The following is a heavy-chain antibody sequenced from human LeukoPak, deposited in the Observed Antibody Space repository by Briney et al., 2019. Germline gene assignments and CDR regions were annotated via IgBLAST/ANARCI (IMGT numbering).Heavy chain of an antibody. J-gene: IGHJ5*02. CDR2: IIPIFGTA. CDR1: GGTFSSYA. V-gene: IGHV1-69*13. Sequence: GASVKVSCKASGGTFSSYAISWVRQAHGQGLEWMGGIIPIFGTANYAQKFQGRVTITADESTSTAYMELSSLRSEDTAVYYCARVSSSSSRWFDPWGQGTLVTVSS. CDR3: ARVSSSSSRWFDP. D-gene: IGHD6-13*01.